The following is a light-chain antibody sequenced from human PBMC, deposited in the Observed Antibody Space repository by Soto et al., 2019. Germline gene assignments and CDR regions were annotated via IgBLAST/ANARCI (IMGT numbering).Light chain of an antibody. CDR2: AVS. CDR1: SSDVGGYNY. V-gene: IGLV2-14*01. CDR3: SSYTSSSTLEV. J-gene: IGLJ2*01. Sequence: QSALTQPASVSGSPGQSITISCTGTSSDVGGYNYVSWYQQHPGKAPKLMIYAVSNRPSGVSNRFSGSKSGNTASLPISGLQAEDEADYYCSSYTSSSTLEVFGGGTKLTVL.